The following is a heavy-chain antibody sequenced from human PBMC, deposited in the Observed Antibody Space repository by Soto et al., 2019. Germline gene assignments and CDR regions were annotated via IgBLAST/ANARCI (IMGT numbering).Heavy chain of an antibody. V-gene: IGHV4-39*01. CDR1: GGSISSSSYY. CDR2: IYYSGST. J-gene: IGHJ5*02. D-gene: IGHD6-19*01. CDR3: ARQAPWGQWLDPNWFDP. Sequence: TLSLTCTVSGGSISSSSYYWGWIRQPPGKGLEWIGSIYYSGSTYYNPSLKSRVTISVDTSKNQFSLKLSSVTAADTAVYYCARQAPWGQWLDPNWFDPWGQGTLVTVSS.